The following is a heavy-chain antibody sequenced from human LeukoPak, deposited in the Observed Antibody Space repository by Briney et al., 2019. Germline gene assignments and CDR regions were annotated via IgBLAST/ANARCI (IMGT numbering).Heavy chain of an antibody. Sequence: PGGSLRLSCAASGFTFSSYAMNWVRQAPGKGLEWVSSTSGSGGSTYYADSVKGRFTISRDNSKDTLYLQMNSLRAEDTALYYCAKDRLRYCSGGTCYSESYFDSWGQGTLVTVSS. V-gene: IGHV3-23*01. CDR1: GFTFSSYA. J-gene: IGHJ4*02. CDR3: AKDRLRYCSGGTCYSESYFDS. D-gene: IGHD2-15*01. CDR2: TSGSGGST.